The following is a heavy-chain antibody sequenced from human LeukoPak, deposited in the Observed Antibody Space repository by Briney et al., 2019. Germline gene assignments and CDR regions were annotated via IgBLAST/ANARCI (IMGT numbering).Heavy chain of an antibody. CDR1: GGSISSYY. J-gene: IGHJ4*02. D-gene: IGHD3-22*01. CDR2: VYYSGST. CDR3: ARHGYDSSGYYYVMGD. V-gene: IGHV4-59*08. Sequence: SETLSLTCTVSGGSISSYYWSWIRQSAGKGLEWIGYVYYSGSTNYNPSLKSRVTISVDTSKNQFSLKLSSVTAADTAVYYCARHGYDSSGYYYVMGDWGQGTLVTVSS.